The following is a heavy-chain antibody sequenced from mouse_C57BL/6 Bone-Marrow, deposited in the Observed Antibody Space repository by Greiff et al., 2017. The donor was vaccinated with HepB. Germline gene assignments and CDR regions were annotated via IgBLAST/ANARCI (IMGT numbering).Heavy chain of an antibody. J-gene: IGHJ1*03. CDR3: ARPFYYGSSHWYFDV. CDR2: INPDSSTI. V-gene: IGHV4-1*01. CDR1: GIDFSRYW. D-gene: IGHD1-1*01. Sequence: EVQLVESGGGLVQPGGSLKLSCAASGIDFSRYWMSWVRRAPGKGLEWIGEINPDSSTINYAPSLKDKFIISRDNAKNTLYLQMSKVRSEDTALYYCARPFYYGSSHWYFDVWGTGTTVTVSS.